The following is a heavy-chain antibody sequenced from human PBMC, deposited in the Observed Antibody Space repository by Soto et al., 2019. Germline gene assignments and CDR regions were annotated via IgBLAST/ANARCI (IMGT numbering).Heavy chain of an antibody. CDR3: ARDVTTPVGPYYYYGMDV. J-gene: IGHJ6*02. V-gene: IGHV1-69*12. D-gene: IGHD4-17*01. Sequence: QVQLVQSGAEVKKPGSSVKVSCKASGGTFSSYAISWVRQAPGQGLEWMGGIIPIFGTANYAQKFQGRVTITADESTSTAYMELSSLRSEDTAVYYCARDVTTPVGPYYYYGMDVWGQGTTVTVSS. CDR1: GGTFSSYA. CDR2: IIPIFGTA.